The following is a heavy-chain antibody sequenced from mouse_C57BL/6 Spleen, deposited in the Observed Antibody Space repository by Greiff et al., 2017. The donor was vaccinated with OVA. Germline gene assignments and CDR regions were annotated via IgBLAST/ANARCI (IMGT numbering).Heavy chain of an antibody. CDR2: ISSGSSTI. CDR3: ARGYGSRDCYFDV. J-gene: IGHJ1*03. V-gene: IGHV5-17*01. Sequence: EVMLVESGGGLVKPGGSLKLSCAASGFTFSDYGMHWVRQAPEKGLEWVAYISSGSSTIYYADTVKGRFTISRDNAKNTLFMQMTSLRSEDTAMYYWARGYGSRDCYFDVWGTGTTVTVSS. CDR1: GFTFSDYG. D-gene: IGHD1-1*01.